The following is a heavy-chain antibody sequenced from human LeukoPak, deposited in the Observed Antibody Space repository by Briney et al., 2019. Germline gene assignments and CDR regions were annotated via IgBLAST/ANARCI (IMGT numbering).Heavy chain of an antibody. CDR3: TRGKGRHGDPFDI. V-gene: IGHV1-18*01. CDR2: ISASNGKT. D-gene: IGHD5-24*01. CDR1: GYTFRRHD. Sequence: ASVKVACKASGYTFRRHDITWVRQAPGQGLEWVGWISASNGKTDYAQSVQGRVTVTRDTATSTTYMELRSLRSDDTAVYYCTRGKGRHGDPFDIWGQGTLVTVSA. J-gene: IGHJ3*02.